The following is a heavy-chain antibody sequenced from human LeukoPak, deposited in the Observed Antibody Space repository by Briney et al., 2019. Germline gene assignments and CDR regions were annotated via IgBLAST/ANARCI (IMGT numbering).Heavy chain of an antibody. CDR3: AKGFELRGTKGVDY. V-gene: IGHV3-23*01. J-gene: IGHJ4*01. Sequence: GESLRLSCAASGFSFNNYAMGWVRQAPGKGLEWVSSISGDSDYTYYADSVKGRFTISRDNSNKTLYQRLHNVRAEDAAIYYCAKGFELRGTKGVDYWGQGTLVIVSS. CDR2: ISGDSDYT. CDR1: GFSFNNYA. D-gene: IGHD2-8*01.